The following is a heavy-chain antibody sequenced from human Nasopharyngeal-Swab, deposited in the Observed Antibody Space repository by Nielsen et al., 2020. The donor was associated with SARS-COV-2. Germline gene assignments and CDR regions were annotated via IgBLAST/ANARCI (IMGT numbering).Heavy chain of an antibody. CDR1: GGTFSSDA. CDR2: IIPIFGTA. CDR3: ARGDYGGNSDY. D-gene: IGHD4-23*01. V-gene: IGHV1-69*13. Sequence: SVKVSCKASGGTFSSDAISWVRQAPGQGLEWMGGIIPIFGTANDAQKFQGRVTSTADESTSTAYMVLSSLRSEDTAVYYCARGDYGGNSDYWGQGTLVTVSS. J-gene: IGHJ4*02.